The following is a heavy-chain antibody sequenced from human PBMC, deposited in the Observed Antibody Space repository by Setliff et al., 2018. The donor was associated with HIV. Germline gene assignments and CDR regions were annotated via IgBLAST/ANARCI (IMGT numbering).Heavy chain of an antibody. CDR2: IYTSGST. Sequence: SETLSLTCTVSGGSISSYYWSWIRQPPGKGLEWIGYIYTSGSTNYNPSLESRVTMSVDTSNDHFSLKLTSLTAADTAVYYCARRSAKSSFLYFDYWGQGTLVTVSS. CDR3: ARRSAKSSFLYFDY. CDR1: GGSISSYY. J-gene: IGHJ4*02. V-gene: IGHV4-4*08.